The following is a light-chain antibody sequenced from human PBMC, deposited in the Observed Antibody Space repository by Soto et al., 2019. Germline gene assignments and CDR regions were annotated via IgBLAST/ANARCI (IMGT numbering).Light chain of an antibody. CDR3: CAYAGSYTHYV. Sequence: QSALTQPRSVSGSPGQSVTISCTGTSSDVGGYNYVSWYQQHPGKAPKLMIYDVSKRPSGVPDRFSGSKSGNTASLTISGFQAEDEADYYGCAYAGSYTHYVFGTGTKLTVL. J-gene: IGLJ1*01. CDR2: DVS. V-gene: IGLV2-11*01. CDR1: SSDVGGYNY.